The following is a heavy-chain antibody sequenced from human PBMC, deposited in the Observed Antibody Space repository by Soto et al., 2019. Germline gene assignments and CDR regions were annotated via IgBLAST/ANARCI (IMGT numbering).Heavy chain of an antibody. CDR3: AKDQLRWVRAVITYYYGMDV. V-gene: IGHV3-30*18. J-gene: IGHJ6*02. Sequence: QVQLVESGGGVVQPGRSLRLSCAASGFTFSSYGMHWVRQAPGKGLEWVAVISYDGSNKYYADSVKGRFTISRDNSKNTLYLQMNSLRAADTAVYYCAKDQLRWVRAVITYYYGMDVLGQGTTVTVSS. CDR2: ISYDGSNK. D-gene: IGHD3-10*01. CDR1: GFTFSSYG.